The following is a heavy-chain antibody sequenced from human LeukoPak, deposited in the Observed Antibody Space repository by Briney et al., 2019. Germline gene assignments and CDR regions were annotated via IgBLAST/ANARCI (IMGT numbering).Heavy chain of an antibody. D-gene: IGHD3-10*01. Sequence: SETLSLTCAVYGGSFSGYYWSWIRQPPGKGLEWVGEINHSGSTNYNPPLKSRVTISVDPSKNQFSLKLSSVTAADTAVYYCARGAYGSGSWYYFDYWGQGTLVTVSS. CDR3: ARGAYGSGSWYYFDY. CDR2: INHSGST. V-gene: IGHV4-34*01. J-gene: IGHJ4*02. CDR1: GGSFSGYY.